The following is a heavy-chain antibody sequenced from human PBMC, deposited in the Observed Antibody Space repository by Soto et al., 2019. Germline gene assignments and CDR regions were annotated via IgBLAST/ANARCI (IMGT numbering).Heavy chain of an antibody. CDR3: AHSGIDGDAYYYYYGMDV. D-gene: IGHD4-17*01. CDR1: GFSLSNSGVG. CDR2: IYWNDDK. Sequence: GSGPTLVNPTQALRLTFTFSGFSLSNSGVGVGWIRQPPGKALEWLALIYWNDDKRYSPSLKSRLTITKDTSKNQVVLTMTNMDPVDTATYYCAHSGIDGDAYYYYYGMDVWGQGTTVTVSS. V-gene: IGHV2-5*01. J-gene: IGHJ6*02.